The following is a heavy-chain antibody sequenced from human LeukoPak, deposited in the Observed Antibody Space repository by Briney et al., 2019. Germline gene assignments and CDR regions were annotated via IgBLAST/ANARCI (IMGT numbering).Heavy chain of an antibody. Sequence: GASVKVSCKASGYTFTSYGISWVRQAPGQGLEWMGWISAYNGNTNYAQEFQARVTITRDTSASTAYMELSSLRSEDTAVYYCASGDRRYFDWENWFDPWGQGTLVTVSS. D-gene: IGHD3-9*01. V-gene: IGHV1-18*01. CDR1: GYTFTSYG. J-gene: IGHJ5*02. CDR2: ISAYNGNT. CDR3: ASGDRRYFDWENWFDP.